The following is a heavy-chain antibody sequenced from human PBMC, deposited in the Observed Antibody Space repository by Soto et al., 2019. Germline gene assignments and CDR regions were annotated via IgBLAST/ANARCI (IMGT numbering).Heavy chain of an antibody. Sequence: SETLSLTCTVSGGSVSSGSYYWSWIRQPPGKGLEWIGYIYYSGSTNYNPSLKSRVTISVDTSKNQFSLKLSSVTAADTAVYYCARTVTTVYYYYYMDVWGKGTTVTVSS. V-gene: IGHV4-61*01. CDR3: ARTVTTVYYYYYMDV. D-gene: IGHD4-4*01. CDR2: IYYSGST. CDR1: GGSVSSGSYY. J-gene: IGHJ6*03.